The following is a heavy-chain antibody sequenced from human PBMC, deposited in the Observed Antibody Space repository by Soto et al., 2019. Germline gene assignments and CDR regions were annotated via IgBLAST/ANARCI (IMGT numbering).Heavy chain of an antibody. CDR1: GASISRDFYY. J-gene: IGHJ4*02. D-gene: IGHD5-12*01. CDR2: IHDRGST. Sequence: QLQLQESGPGLVKPSETLSLSCSVSGASISRDFYYWGWIRQPPGKGLEWIGSIHDRGSTYHNTSLKSRVTITVDTSTNQFSLNLTSVTAADTAVYYSSRHSGDGYTPSDYWGQGTLVTVSS. CDR3: SRHSGDGYTPSDY. V-gene: IGHV4-39*01.